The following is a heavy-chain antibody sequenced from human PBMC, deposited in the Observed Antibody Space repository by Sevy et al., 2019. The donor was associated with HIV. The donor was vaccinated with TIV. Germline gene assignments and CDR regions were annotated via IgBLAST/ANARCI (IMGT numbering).Heavy chain of an antibody. Sequence: GGSLRLSCATSGFTFSDYWMLWVRQTPGRGLEFVANINQDGTKKYYLGSVRGRFTISRDNARNSVFLQMNGLGVEDSALYYCVRAIASADSYWGQGTLVTVSS. D-gene: IGHD6-13*01. CDR3: VRAIASADSY. CDR2: INQDGTKK. V-gene: IGHV3-7*03. J-gene: IGHJ4*02. CDR1: GFTFSDYW.